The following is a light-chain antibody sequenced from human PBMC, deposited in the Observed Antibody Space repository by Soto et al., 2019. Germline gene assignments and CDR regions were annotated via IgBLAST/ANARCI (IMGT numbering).Light chain of an antibody. CDR2: EAS. Sequence: EIVLTQSPATLSLSPGERATLSCRASQSVSSYLAWYQQKPGQAPRLLMYEASNRATGIPARFSGGGSGTDFTLTISSLEPEDFAVYYCQQRYNWPRTFGQGTKVDIK. CDR3: QQRYNWPRT. V-gene: IGKV3-11*01. CDR1: QSVSSY. J-gene: IGKJ1*01.